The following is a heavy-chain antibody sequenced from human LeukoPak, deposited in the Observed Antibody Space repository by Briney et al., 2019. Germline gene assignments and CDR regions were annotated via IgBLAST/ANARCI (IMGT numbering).Heavy chain of an antibody. CDR2: IYHSGST. Sequence: SETLSLTCTVSGGSISSYYWSWIRQPPGKGLEWIGYIYHSGSTYYNPSLKSRVTISVDRSKNQFSLKLSSVTAADTAVYYCARDTYYDFWSGYEERWFDPWGQGTLVTVSS. J-gene: IGHJ5*02. CDR3: ARDTYYDFWSGYEERWFDP. V-gene: IGHV4-59*12. CDR1: GGSISSYY. D-gene: IGHD3-3*01.